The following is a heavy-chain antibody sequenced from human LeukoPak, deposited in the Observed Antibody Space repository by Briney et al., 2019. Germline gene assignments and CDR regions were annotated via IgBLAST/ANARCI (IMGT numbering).Heavy chain of an antibody. CDR1: GYTFTTYY. CDR3: ARDLSSRHYFDY. Sequence: ASVKVSCKASGYTFTTYYIHWVRQAPGQGLEWMGIINPSGGSTSYAQKFQGRVTMTRDMSTSTVYMELSSLRSEDTAVYYCARDLSSRHYFDYWGQGTLVTVSS. CDR2: INPSGGST. V-gene: IGHV1-46*01. J-gene: IGHJ4*02.